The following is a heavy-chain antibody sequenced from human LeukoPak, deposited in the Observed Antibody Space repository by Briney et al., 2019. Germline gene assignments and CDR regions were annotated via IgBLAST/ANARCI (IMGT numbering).Heavy chain of an antibody. CDR3: AAGASYSSSPTFDY. D-gene: IGHD6-6*01. CDR1: GGSISSYY. J-gene: IGHJ4*02. CDR2: IYYSGST. V-gene: IGHV4-59*08. Sequence: SETLSLTCTVSGGSISSYYWSWIRQPPGKGLEGIGYIYYSGSTNYNPSLKSRVTISVDTSKNQFSLKLSSVTAADTAVYYCAAGASYSSSPTFDYWGQGTLVTVSS.